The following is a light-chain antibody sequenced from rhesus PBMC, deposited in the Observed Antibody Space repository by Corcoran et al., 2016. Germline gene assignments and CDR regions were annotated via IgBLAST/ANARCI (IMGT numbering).Light chain of an antibody. CDR1: ENVNNY. Sequence: DIQMTQSPSSLSASVGDRVTITCRTSENVNNYLNWYQQKPGKAPKLLIYNASTLQSGVPSRFSGSGSVTDYTFTSSSLQSEDVATYYCQHNYGTPRTFGQGTKVEIK. V-gene: IGKV1-74*01. CDR3: QHNYGTPRT. J-gene: IGKJ1*01. CDR2: NAS.